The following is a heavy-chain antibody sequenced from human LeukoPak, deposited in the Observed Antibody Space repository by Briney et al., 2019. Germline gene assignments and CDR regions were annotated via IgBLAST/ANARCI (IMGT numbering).Heavy chain of an antibody. V-gene: IGHV3-64D*06. CDR1: GFTFSSYA. D-gene: IGHD3-22*01. Sequence: GGSLRLSCSASGFTFSSYAMHWVRQAPGKGLEYVSAISSNGGSTYYADSVKGRFTISRDNSKNTLYLQMSSLRAEDTAVYYCVAQPYDSSGYYRYWGQGTLVTVSS. CDR2: ISSNGGST. J-gene: IGHJ4*02. CDR3: VAQPYDSSGYYRY.